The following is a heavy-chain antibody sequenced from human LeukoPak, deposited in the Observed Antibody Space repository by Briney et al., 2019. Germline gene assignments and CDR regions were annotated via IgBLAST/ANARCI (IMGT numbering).Heavy chain of an antibody. CDR1: GFTFSSYA. CDR3: ARDDPFYGSGVIDY. Sequence: GGSLRLSCAASGFTFSSYAISWVRQAPGQGLEWMGGIIPIFGTANYAQKFQGRVTITADESTSTAYMELSSLRSEDTAVYYCARDDPFYGSGVIDYWGQGTLVTVSS. CDR2: IIPIFGTA. J-gene: IGHJ4*02. D-gene: IGHD3-10*01. V-gene: IGHV1-69*01.